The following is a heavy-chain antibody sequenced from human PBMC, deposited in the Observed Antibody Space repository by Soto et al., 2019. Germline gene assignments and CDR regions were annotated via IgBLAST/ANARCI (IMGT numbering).Heavy chain of an antibody. V-gene: IGHV3-49*03. CDR2: IRSKAYGGTT. Sequence: PGGSLRLSCTASGFTFGDYAMSWFRKAPGKGLEWVGFIRSKAYGGTTEYAASVKGRFTISRDDSKSIAYLQMNSLKTEDTAVYYCTRSSLTGPLDYWGQGTLVTVSS. CDR3: TRSSLTGPLDY. J-gene: IGHJ4*02. CDR1: GFTFGDYA. D-gene: IGHD3-9*01.